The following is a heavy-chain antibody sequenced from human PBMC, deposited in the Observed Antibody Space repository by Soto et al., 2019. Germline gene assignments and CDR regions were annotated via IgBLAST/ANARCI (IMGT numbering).Heavy chain of an antibody. CDR1: GFTFSSYA. CDR2: ISGSGGTT. J-gene: IGHJ4*02. D-gene: IGHD3-9*01. CDR3: AKAFLLFDWWSFDY. Sequence: PGGSLRLSCAASGFTFSSYAMNWVRQAPGKGLEWVSAISGSGGTTNYADSVKGRFTISRDNSKNTLYLQMNSLRAEDTAVYYCAKAFLLFDWWSFDYRGQGTLVTVSS. V-gene: IGHV3-23*01.